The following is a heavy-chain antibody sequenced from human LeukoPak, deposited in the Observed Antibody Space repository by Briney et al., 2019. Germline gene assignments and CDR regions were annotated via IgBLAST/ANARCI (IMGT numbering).Heavy chain of an antibody. CDR1: GYTFTDYY. D-gene: IGHD3-22*01. V-gene: IGHV1-2*02. CDR2: INPNSGGT. J-gene: IGHJ4*02. Sequence: EASVKVSCKASGYTFTDYYMHWVRQAPGQGLEWMGWINPNSGGTNYAQKFQGRVTMTRDTSISTAYMELSRLRSDDTAVYCCARASYYYDSSGYPGYYFDYWGQGTLVTVSS. CDR3: ARASYYYDSSGYPGYYFDY.